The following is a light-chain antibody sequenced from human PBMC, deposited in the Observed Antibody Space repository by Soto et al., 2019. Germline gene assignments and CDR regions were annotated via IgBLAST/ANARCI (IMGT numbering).Light chain of an antibody. CDR1: QSVTSYY. V-gene: IGKV3-20*01. Sequence: EIVLTQSPGTLSLSPGERATLSCRASQSVTSYYLAWYQQKPGQAPRLPIYGASRRATDIPDRFSGSGSGTDFTLSISRLEPEDFAVYYCQLYDNSSYTFGQGTKVDIK. J-gene: IGKJ2*01. CDR3: QLYDNSSYT. CDR2: GAS.